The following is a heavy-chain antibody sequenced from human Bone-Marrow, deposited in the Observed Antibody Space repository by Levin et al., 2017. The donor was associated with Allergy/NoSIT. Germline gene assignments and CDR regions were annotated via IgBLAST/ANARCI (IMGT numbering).Heavy chain of an antibody. CDR2: ISSDGTDV. CDR3: ARDSYSSATA. CDR1: GFTFSDNW. D-gene: IGHD3-10*01. Sequence: SGGSLRLSCVTSGFTFSDNWFHWVRQRPGKGLVWVSRISSDGTDVKYGDSVKGRFTVSRDDARNTLYLEMNSLRVDDTAVYYCARDSYSSATAWGPGILVTVSS. V-gene: IGHV3-74*01. J-gene: IGHJ5*02.